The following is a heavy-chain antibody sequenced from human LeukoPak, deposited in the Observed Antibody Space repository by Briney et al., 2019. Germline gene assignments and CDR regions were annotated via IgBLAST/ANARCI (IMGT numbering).Heavy chain of an antibody. CDR2: ISWNSGSI. CDR1: GFTFDDYA. D-gene: IGHD6-13*01. CDR3: AKDFREGIAAAGTPDGWFDP. J-gene: IGHJ5*02. V-gene: IGHV3-9*01. Sequence: GGSLRLSCAASGFTFDDYAMHWVRQASGKGLEWVSGISWNSGSIGYADSVKGRFTISRDNAKNSLYLQMNSLRAEDTALYYRAKDFREGIAAAGTPDGWFDPWGQGTLVTVSS.